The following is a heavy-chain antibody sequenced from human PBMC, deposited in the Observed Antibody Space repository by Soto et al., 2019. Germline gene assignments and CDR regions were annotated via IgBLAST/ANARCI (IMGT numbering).Heavy chain of an antibody. CDR3: ARSHYYDNSGPIEY. Sequence: SETLSLTCTVSGGSISSSSYYWDWIRQPPGKGLEWIGSIYYTGSTYYNPSLKSRVTISVDMSKKQFSLKLTSVTAADTAVYYCARSHYYDNSGPIEYWGQGTLVTVSS. D-gene: IGHD3-22*01. J-gene: IGHJ4*02. CDR2: IYYTGST. CDR1: GGSISSSSYY. V-gene: IGHV4-39*01.